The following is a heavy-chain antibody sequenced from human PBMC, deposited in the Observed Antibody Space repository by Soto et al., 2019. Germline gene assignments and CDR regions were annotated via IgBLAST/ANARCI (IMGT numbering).Heavy chain of an antibody. Sequence: GGSLRLSCAASGFSFRDYYMSWIRQAPGKGLEWVSVISSYSSYINYVDSVRGRFTISRDNAKNSLYLQMNSLIAEDTAVYYCARQGVVGATILTSDYWGQGTLVTVSS. J-gene: IGHJ4*02. CDR3: ARQGVVGATILTSDY. V-gene: IGHV3-11*06. D-gene: IGHD1-26*01. CDR2: ISSYSSYI. CDR1: GFSFRDYY.